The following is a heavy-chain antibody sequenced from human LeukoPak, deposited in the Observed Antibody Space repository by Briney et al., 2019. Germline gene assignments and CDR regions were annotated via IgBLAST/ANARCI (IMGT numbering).Heavy chain of an antibody. CDR1: GGSISSGGYY. CDR2: IYYSGST. V-gene: IGHV4-31*03. CDR3: ARSLRTYDYSDYYYYYGMDV. J-gene: IGHJ6*02. D-gene: IGHD4-4*01. Sequence: SQTLSLTCTVSGGSISSGGYYWSWIRQHPGTGLEWIGYIYYSGSTYYNPSLKSRVTISVDTSKNQFSLKLSSVTAADTAVYYCARSLRTYDYSDYYYYYGMDVWGQGTTVTVSS.